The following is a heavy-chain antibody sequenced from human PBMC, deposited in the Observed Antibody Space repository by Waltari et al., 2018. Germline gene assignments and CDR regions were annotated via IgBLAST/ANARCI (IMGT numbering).Heavy chain of an antibody. J-gene: IGHJ4*02. CDR3: TRAMSTVVPADY. CDR1: GYTFTNYD. Sequence: QVQLGQSGAELKRPGASVKVSCNASGYTFTNYDINWVRQARGQGLEWMGWRNPNSGNAGYAQRFQGRVTLTRDKSISTAFMELSSLTSEDTAVYYCTRAMSTVVPADYWGQGALVTV. CDR2: RNPNSGNA. V-gene: IGHV1-8*03. D-gene: IGHD4-17*01.